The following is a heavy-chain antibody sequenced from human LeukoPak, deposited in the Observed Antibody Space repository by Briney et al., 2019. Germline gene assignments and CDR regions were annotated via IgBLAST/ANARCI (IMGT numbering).Heavy chain of an antibody. J-gene: IGHJ4*02. CDR2: ISGSGGST. CDR3: ARVVYDFWSAYDY. CDR1: GLIFSNYA. V-gene: IGHV3-23*01. Sequence: PGGSLRLSCAVSGLIFSNYAMNWVRQAPGKGLEWVSAISGSGGSTYYADSVKGRFAISRDNSKNTLYLQMNSLRAEDTALYYCARVVYDFWSAYDYWGQGTLVTVSS. D-gene: IGHD3-3*01.